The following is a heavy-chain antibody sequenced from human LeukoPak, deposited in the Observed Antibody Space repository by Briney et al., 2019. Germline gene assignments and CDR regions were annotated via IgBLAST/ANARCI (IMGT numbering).Heavy chain of an antibody. CDR2: IYYSGST. CDR1: GGSNSRSSNY. D-gene: IGHD1-1*01. Sequence: SETLSLTCTVSGGSNSRSSNYWGWIRQSPGKGPEWIGSIYYSGSTYYNPSLKSRVTISIDTSKNQFSLKLSSVTAADTAVYYCATTTIRLGYWGQGTLVTVSS. CDR3: ATTTIRLGY. V-gene: IGHV4-39*07. J-gene: IGHJ4*02.